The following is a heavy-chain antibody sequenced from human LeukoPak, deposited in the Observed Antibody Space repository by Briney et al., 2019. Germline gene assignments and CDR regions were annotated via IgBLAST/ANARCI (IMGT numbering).Heavy chain of an antibody. D-gene: IGHD6-13*01. CDR3: ARLLSSSYSSSWYYYYYYMDV. CDR1: GGSISSYY. CDR2: IYYSGSA. Sequence: PSETLSLTCTVSGGSISSYYWSWIRQPPGKGLEWIGYIYYSGSANYNPSLKSRVTISVDTSKNQFYLKLSSVTAADTAVYYCARLLSSSYSSSWYYYYYYMDVWGKGTTVTVSS. J-gene: IGHJ6*03. V-gene: IGHV4-59*01.